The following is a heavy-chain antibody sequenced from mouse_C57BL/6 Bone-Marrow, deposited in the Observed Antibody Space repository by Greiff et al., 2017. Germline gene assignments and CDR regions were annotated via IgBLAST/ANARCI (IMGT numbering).Heavy chain of an antibody. D-gene: IGHD2-3*01. CDR1: GFSLSTYGMG. CDR2: IWWDDDK. J-gene: IGHJ4*01. CDR3: DRIGWLPYYYAMDY. V-gene: IGHV8-8*01. Sequence: QVTLKVSGPGILQPSQTLSLTCSFSGFSLSTYGMGVGWIRQPPGKGLEWLAHIWWDDDKYYNPALKSRLTISKATSKNQVFLKIAHVDTADTATYYCDRIGWLPYYYAMDYWGQGTAVTVSS.